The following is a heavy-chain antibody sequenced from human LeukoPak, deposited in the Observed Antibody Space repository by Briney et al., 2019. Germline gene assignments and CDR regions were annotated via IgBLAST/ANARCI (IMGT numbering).Heavy chain of an antibody. D-gene: IGHD3-10*01. J-gene: IGHJ4*02. CDR1: GGSFSGYY. CDR2: INHGGST. CDR3: ARVPRTPSSLWFGESLFDY. V-gene: IGHV4-34*01. Sequence: SETLSLTCAVYGGSFSGYYWSWIRQPPGKGLEWIGEINHGGSTNYNPSLKSRVTISVDTSKNQFSLKLSSVTAADTAVYYCARVPRTPSSLWFGESLFDYWGQGTLVTVSS.